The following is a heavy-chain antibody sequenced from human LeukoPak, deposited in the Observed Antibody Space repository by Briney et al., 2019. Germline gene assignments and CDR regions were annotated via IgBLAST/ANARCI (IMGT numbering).Heavy chain of an antibody. CDR2: IYYSGST. V-gene: IGHV4-59*01. Sequence: SETLSLTCTVSGGSISGYYWSWIRQPPGKRLEWIGYIYYSGSTNYNPSLESRVTISVDTSKNQFSLKLSSVTAADTAVYYCAREAYYDSSGYYYTGSLDYWGQGTLVTVSS. CDR3: AREAYYDSSGYYYTGSLDY. J-gene: IGHJ4*02. CDR1: GGSISGYY. D-gene: IGHD3-22*01.